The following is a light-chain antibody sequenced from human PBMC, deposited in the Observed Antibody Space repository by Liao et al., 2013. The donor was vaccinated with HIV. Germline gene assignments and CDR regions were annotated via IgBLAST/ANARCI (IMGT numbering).Light chain of an antibody. CDR1: ALPKQY. CDR2: KDS. V-gene: IGLV3-25*03. Sequence: SYELTQPPSVSVSPGQTARITCSGDALPKQYAYWYQQKPGQAPVLLIYKDSERPSGIPERFSGSSSGTTVTLTISGVQAEDEADYYCQSADSSGTCPVFDGGTKLTVL. CDR3: QSADSSGTCPV. J-gene: IGLJ3*02.